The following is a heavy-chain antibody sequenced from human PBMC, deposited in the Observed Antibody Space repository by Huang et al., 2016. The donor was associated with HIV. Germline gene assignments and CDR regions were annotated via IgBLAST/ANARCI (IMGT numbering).Heavy chain of an antibody. D-gene: IGHD5-12*01. CDR1: GYAFADYY. CDR3: TRDGVAPDEEFDY. Sequence: QVQRVQSGAEVKKPGASVKVSCKTSGYAFADYYIHWVRQAPGQGLEWMDWFNPNNGATTQDQKFLGRLTVTGETSMRTAYMELSGLTSDDTAKDYCTRDGVAPDEEFDYWGQGTVIIVSS. CDR2: FNPNNGAT. V-gene: IGHV1-2*02. J-gene: IGHJ4*02.